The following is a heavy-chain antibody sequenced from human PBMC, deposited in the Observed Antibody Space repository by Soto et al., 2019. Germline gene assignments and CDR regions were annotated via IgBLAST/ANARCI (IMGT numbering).Heavy chain of an antibody. CDR2: IIPIFGTA. CDR3: ARGQGPRGPHRGAFDI. J-gene: IGHJ3*02. V-gene: IGHV1-69*06. Sequence: QVQLVQSGAEVKKPGSSVKVSCKASGGTFSSYAISWVRQAPGQGLEWMGGIIPIFGTANYAQKFQGRVTITAEKTTGTGYLEPSSPGFEETAVYFCARGQGPRGPHRGAFDIWGQGTMVTVSS. CDR1: GGTFSSYA.